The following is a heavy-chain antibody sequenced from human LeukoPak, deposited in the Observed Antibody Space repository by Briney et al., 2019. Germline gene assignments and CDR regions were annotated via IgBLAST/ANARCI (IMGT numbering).Heavy chain of an antibody. V-gene: IGHV3-23*01. CDR2: ITGSGGST. D-gene: IGHD3-10*01. J-gene: IGHJ4*02. Sequence: PGGSLRLSCAASGFTFSSYAMSWVRQAPGKGLEWVSGITGSGGSTYYADSVKGRFTISRDNSKNTLYLQMNSLRAEDTAVYYCAKDEVVYYYGFQYYFDYCGQGTLVTVSS. CDR3: AKDEVVYYYGFQYYFDY. CDR1: GFTFSSYA.